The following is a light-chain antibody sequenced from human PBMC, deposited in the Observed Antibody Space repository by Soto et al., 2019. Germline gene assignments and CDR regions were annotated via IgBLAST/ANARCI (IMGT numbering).Light chain of an antibody. CDR2: GAS. V-gene: IGKV3-20*01. CDR3: QQYGSSPWT. CDR1: QSVSNSD. J-gene: IGKJ1*01. Sequence: EIVLTQSPGTLSLSPGERATLFCRASQSVSNSDLAWYQQKPGQAPRLLIYGASSRATGIPDRFSGSGSGTDFTLTINRLEPDDFAVYYCQQYGSSPWTFGQGTKVESK.